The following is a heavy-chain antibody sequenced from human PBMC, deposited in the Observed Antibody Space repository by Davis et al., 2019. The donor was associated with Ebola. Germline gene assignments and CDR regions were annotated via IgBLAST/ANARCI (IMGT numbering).Heavy chain of an antibody. Sequence: SVKVSCKASGGTFSSYAISWVRQAPGQGLEWMGGIIPIFGTANYAQKFQGRVTITADKSTSTVYMELSSLRSEDTAVYYCARGVRSRYYGMDVWGQGTTVTVSS. CDR2: IIPIFGTA. CDR3: ARGVRSRYYGMDV. CDR1: GGTFSSYA. J-gene: IGHJ6*02. V-gene: IGHV1-69*06.